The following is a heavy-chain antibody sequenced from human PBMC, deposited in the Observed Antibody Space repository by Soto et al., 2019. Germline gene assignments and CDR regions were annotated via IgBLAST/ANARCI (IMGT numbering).Heavy chain of an antibody. CDR2: MNPNSVNT. J-gene: IGHJ6*03. CDR3: ATRYDFSYYYYMDV. CDR1: GYTFTSYD. V-gene: IGHV1-8*01. D-gene: IGHD3-3*01. Sequence: ASVKVSCKASGYTFTSYDINWVRQATGQGLEWMGWMNPNSVNTGYAQKFQGRVTMTRNTSINTAYMELSSLRSEDTAVYYCATRYDFSYYYYMDVWGKGTTVTVSS.